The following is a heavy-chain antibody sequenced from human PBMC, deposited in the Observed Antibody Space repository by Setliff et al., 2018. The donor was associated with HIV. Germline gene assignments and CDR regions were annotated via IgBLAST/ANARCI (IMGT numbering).Heavy chain of an antibody. V-gene: IGHV1-18*01. Sequence: GASVKVSCKASGYNFSSNGISWVRQAPGQGLEWMGWINSYNGYTKYAQKVQDRVTMTKDTSTSTAYMELRSLRSDDTAVYYCARVSRSGWFLDWWGQGSLVTVSS. CDR2: INSYNGYT. CDR3: ARVSRSGWFLDW. J-gene: IGHJ4*02. CDR1: GYNFSSNG. D-gene: IGHD6-19*01.